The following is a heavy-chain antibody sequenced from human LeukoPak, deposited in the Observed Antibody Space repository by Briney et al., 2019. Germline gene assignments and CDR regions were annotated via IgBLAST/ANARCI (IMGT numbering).Heavy chain of an antibody. CDR2: IYSGGST. D-gene: IGHD3-10*01. J-gene: IGHJ5*02. CDR3: ARRLGLGFGEYSNNWFDP. V-gene: IGHV3-66*04. CDR1: GFTFSNYW. Sequence: PGGSLRLSCAASGFTFSNYWMHWVRQAPGKGLEWVSLIYSGGSTYYADSVKGRFTFSRDNAKNSLYLQMNSLRAEDTAVYYCARRLGLGFGEYSNNWFDPWGQGTLVTVSS.